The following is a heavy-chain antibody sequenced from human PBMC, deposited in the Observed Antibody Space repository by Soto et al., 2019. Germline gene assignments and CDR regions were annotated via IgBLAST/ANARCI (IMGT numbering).Heavy chain of an antibody. CDR1: QFTFSSYS. Sequence: GGSLRLSCAASQFTFSSYSMNWVRQAPGKGLECVSSISSGGNFISYADSVKGRFIISRDNAKNSLYLQMNSLRAEDTAIYYGARFVGSDDSWSTFSTPPPDYDYYYGMDVWGQGTTVTVSS. V-gene: IGHV3-21*01. CDR2: ISSGGNFI. J-gene: IGHJ6*02. D-gene: IGHD3-3*01. CDR3: ARFVGSDDSWSTFSTPPPDYDYYYGMDV.